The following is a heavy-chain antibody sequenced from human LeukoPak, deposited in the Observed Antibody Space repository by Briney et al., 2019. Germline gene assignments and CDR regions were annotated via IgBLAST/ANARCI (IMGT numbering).Heavy chain of an antibody. D-gene: IGHD3-22*01. CDR2: INHSGST. J-gene: IGHJ4*02. V-gene: IGHV4-34*01. CDR3: ARVGTSSNHYYDSSGYYYA. CDR1: GGSFSGYY. Sequence: SETLSLTCAVYGGSFSGYYWGWIRQPPGKGLEWIGEINHSGSTSYNPSLKSRVTISVDTSRNQFSLKLSSVTAADTAVYYCARVGTSSNHYYDSSGYYYAWGQGTLVTVSS.